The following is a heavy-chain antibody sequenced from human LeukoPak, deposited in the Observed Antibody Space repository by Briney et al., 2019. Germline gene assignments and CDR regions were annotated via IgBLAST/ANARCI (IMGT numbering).Heavy chain of an antibody. J-gene: IGHJ4*02. CDR3: ARGGKVRGVIISWTTPPGY. D-gene: IGHD3-10*01. CDR1: GFTFSSYG. V-gene: IGHV3-33*01. Sequence: PGGSLRLSCAASGFTFSSYGMHWVRQAPGKGLEWVAVIWYDGSNKYYADSVKGRFTISRDNSKNTLYLQMNSLRAEDTAVYYCARGGKVRGVIISWTTPPGYWGQGTLVTVSS. CDR2: IWYDGSNK.